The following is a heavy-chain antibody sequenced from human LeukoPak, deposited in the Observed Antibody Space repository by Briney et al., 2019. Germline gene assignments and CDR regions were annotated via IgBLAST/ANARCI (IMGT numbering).Heavy chain of an antibody. CDR3: ARGVGSSSSNWFDP. V-gene: IGHV4-61*02. Sequence: SQTLSLTCTVSGDSISTGTYYWSWIRQPAGKGLEWIVRVYSSGNNNYNPSLKSRVTISIDTSKNQFSLKLSSVTAADTAAYYCARGVGSSSSNWFDPWGQGTLVTVSS. CDR1: GDSISTGTYY. D-gene: IGHD6-6*01. CDR2: VYSSGNN. J-gene: IGHJ5*02.